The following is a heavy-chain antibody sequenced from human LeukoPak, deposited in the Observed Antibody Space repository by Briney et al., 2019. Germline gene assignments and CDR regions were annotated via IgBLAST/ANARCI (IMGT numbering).Heavy chain of an antibody. V-gene: IGHV4-59*13. CDR2: TYDGGRG. Sequence: SVTLSLTCTVSGGYISSSFWTWIRQAPGKGLELIGFTYDGGRGNYKPSLRSRVDISLDTSNNRYSLRLTSVTAADTGVYYCARLWRPHDYDNWFDHWGQGILVTVSS. J-gene: IGHJ5*02. CDR3: ARLWRPHDYDNWFDH. CDR1: GGYISSSF. D-gene: IGHD4-17*01.